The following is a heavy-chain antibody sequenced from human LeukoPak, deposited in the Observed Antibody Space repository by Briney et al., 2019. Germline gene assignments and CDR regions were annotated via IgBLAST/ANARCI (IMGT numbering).Heavy chain of an antibody. CDR1: GYTFTSYG. D-gene: IGHD6-19*01. CDR3: ARGAATVASTLFLRH. V-gene: IGHV1-18*01. Sequence: ASVKVSCKASGYTFTSYGVSWVRRAPGQGLEWMGWISAYNGNTNYAQKLQDRVTMTTDTSTSTAYMELRSLRSDDTAVYYCARGAATVASTLFLRHWGQGTMVTVSS. CDR2: ISAYNGNT. J-gene: IGHJ1*01.